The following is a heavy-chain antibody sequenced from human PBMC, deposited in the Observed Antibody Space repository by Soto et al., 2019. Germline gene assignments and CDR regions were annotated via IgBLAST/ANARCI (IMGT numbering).Heavy chain of an antibody. D-gene: IGHD3-9*01. CDR3: ARAMLSYYDISRTLYYFLDG. Sequence: SETASLTCTVSGGSISSYYWSWIRQPPGKGLEWIGYIYYSGSTNYNPSLKSRVTISVDTSKNQFSLKLSSVTAADTAVYYCARAMLSYYDISRTLYYFLDGWCQGPRFTVS. J-gene: IGHJ6*03. V-gene: IGHV4-59*01. CDR2: IYYSGST. CDR1: GGSISSYY.